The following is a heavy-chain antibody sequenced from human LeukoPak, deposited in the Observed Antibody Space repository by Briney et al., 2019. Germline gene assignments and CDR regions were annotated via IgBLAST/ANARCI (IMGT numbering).Heavy chain of an antibody. CDR2: IYYSGST. CDR1: GGSISSYY. J-gene: IGHJ6*03. D-gene: IGHD5-12*01. CDR3: ASSPVGYSGYDYYYYYYMDV. Sequence: PSETLSLTCTVSGGSISSYYWSWIRQPPGKGLEWIGYIYYSGSTNYNPSLKSRVTISVDTSKNQFSLKLSSVTAADTAVYYCASSPVGYSGYDYYYYYYMDVWGKGTTVTVSS. V-gene: IGHV4-59*01.